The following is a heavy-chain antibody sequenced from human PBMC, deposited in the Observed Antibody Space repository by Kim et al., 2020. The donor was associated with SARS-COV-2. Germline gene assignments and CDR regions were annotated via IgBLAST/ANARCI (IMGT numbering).Heavy chain of an antibody. Sequence: SETLSLTCTVSGGSISSYYWSWIRQPPGKGLEWIGYIYYSGSTNYNPSLKSRVTISVDTSKNQFSLKLSSVTAADTAVYYCARTSDYDSSGSYAFDIWGQGTMVTVSS. J-gene: IGHJ3*02. D-gene: IGHD3-22*01. CDR3: ARTSDYDSSGSYAFDI. CDR1: GGSISSYY. CDR2: IYYSGST. V-gene: IGHV4-59*13.